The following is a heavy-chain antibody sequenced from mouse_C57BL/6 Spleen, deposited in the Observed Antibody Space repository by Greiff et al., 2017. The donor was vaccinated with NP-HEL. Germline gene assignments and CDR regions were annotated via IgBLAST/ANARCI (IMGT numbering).Heavy chain of an antibody. CDR3: AIYGITTVVAPYYFDY. CDR2: IYPGGGYS. CDR1: GYTFTNYW. D-gene: IGHD1-1*01. J-gene: IGHJ2*01. Sequence: VQLQQSGAELVRPGTSVKMSCKASGYTFTNYWIGWAKQRPGHGLEWIGYIYPGGGYSNYNEQFKGKATLTADKSSSTAYMQFSSLTAEDSAIDYCAIYGITTVVAPYYFDYWGQGTTLTVSS. V-gene: IGHV1-63*01.